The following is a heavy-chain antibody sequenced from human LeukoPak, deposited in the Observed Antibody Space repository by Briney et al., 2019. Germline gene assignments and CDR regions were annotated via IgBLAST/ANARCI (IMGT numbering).Heavy chain of an antibody. CDR2: ISAYNGNT. D-gene: IGHD2-2*01. CDR1: GYTFTSYG. Sequence: ASVKVSCKASGYTFTSYGISWVRQAPGQVLEWMGWISAYNGNTNYAQKLQGRVTTTTDTSTSTAYMELRSLRSDDTAVYYCARVPSYQLPRGPQYNWFDPWGQGTLVTVSS. V-gene: IGHV1-18*01. CDR3: ARVPSYQLPRGPQYNWFDP. J-gene: IGHJ5*02.